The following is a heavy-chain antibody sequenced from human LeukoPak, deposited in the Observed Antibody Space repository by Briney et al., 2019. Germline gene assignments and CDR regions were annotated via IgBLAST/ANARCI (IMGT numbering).Heavy chain of an antibody. CDR2: IIPILGTA. J-gene: IGHJ4*02. CDR3: ARDPHPSPDYDSSGPGEDY. V-gene: IGHV1-69*04. Sequence: SVKVSCKASGGTFSSYAISWVRQAPGQGLEWMGRIIPILGTANYAQKFQGRVTITADKSTSTAYMELSSLRSEDTAVYYCARDPHPSPDYDSSGPGEDYWGQGTLVTVSS. D-gene: IGHD3-22*01. CDR1: GGTFSSYA.